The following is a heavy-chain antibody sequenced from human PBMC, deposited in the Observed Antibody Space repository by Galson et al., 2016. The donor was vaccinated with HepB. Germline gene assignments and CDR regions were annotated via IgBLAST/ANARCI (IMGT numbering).Heavy chain of an antibody. CDR3: AKDLQLWLTIDN. J-gene: IGHJ4*02. V-gene: IGHV3-23*01. D-gene: IGHD5-18*01. CDR2: ISGSGDTT. Sequence: SLRLSCAASGFSFRIYAMNWVRQVPGKGLEWVSGISGSGDTTYYADSVKGRFIISRDNSKNTVYLQMNSLRADDTAVYYCAKDLQLWLTIDNWGQGTLGTVSS. CDR1: GFSFRIYA.